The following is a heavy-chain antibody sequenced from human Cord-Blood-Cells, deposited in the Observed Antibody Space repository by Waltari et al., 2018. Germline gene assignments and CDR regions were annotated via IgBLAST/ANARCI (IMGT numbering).Heavy chain of an antibody. Sequence: EVQLLESGGGLVQPGGSLRLSCAASGFTFSSYALSWVRQAPGKGLEWVSAISGSGGSTYYADSVKGRFTISRDNSKNTLYLQMNSLRAEDTAVYYCAKDRKVTMVRGVINYWGQGTLVTVSS. CDR2: ISGSGGST. V-gene: IGHV3-23*01. CDR1: GFTFSSYA. D-gene: IGHD3-10*01. J-gene: IGHJ4*02. CDR3: AKDRKVTMVRGVINY.